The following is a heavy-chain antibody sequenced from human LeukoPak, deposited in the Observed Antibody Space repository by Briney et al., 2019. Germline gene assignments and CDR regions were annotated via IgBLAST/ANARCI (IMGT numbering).Heavy chain of an antibody. V-gene: IGHV3-7*03. CDR2: IKQDGSEK. Sequence: GGSLRHSCAASGFTFSSYWMSWVRQAPGKGLEWVANIKQDGSEKYYVDSAKGRFTISRDNAKNSLYLQMNSLRAEDTAVYYCARARLVGSGSYWAFDYWGQGTLVTVSS. CDR3: ARARLVGSGSYWAFDY. D-gene: IGHD3-10*01. CDR1: GFTFSSYW. J-gene: IGHJ4*02.